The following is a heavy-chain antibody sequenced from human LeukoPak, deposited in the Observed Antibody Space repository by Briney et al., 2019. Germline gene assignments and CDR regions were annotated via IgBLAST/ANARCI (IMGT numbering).Heavy chain of an antibody. D-gene: IGHD4-17*01. CDR2: INHSGST. J-gene: IGHJ4*02. Sequence: PSETLSLTCAVYGGSFSGYYWSWIRQPPGKGLEWIGEINHSGSTNYNPSLKSRVTISVDTSKNQFSLKLSSVTAADTAVYYCASLSYGDKTFDYWGQGTLVTVSS. CDR1: GGSFSGYY. V-gene: IGHV4-34*01. CDR3: ASLSYGDKTFDY.